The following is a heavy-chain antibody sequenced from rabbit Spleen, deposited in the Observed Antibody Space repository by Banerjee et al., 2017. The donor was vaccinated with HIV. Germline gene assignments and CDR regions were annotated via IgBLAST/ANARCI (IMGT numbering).Heavy chain of an antibody. J-gene: IGHJ4*01. CDR1: GFSFSNKAV. V-gene: IGHV1S45*01. D-gene: IGHD4-1*01. CDR2: INVITGKA. CDR3: AREMDDVIGWSFEW. Sequence: QEQLVESGGGLVKPEGSLKLSCTASGFSFSNKAVMCWVRQAPGKGLEWIACINVITGKAVAASGPKGRFNRSKTSSTTGARQRTSLTAADTAAYFWAREMDDVIGWSFEWWGPGPLVPV.